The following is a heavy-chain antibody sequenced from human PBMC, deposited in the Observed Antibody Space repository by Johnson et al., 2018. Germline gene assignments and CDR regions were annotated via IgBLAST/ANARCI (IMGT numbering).Heavy chain of an antibody. CDR3: TTVYSSGCYTAFDI. V-gene: IGHV3-15*07. J-gene: IGHJ3*02. D-gene: IGHD6-19*01. CDR1: GFVFTNAW. Sequence: VQLVQSGGGLVKPGGSLRLSCVASGFVFTNAWMNWVRQAPGKGLEWVGLIKSKTDGGTTDYAAPVKDRFTISRDDSKNTLYMEMQSLKTEDTAVYYCTTVYSSGCYTAFDIWGQGTMVTVSS. CDR2: IKSKTDGGTT.